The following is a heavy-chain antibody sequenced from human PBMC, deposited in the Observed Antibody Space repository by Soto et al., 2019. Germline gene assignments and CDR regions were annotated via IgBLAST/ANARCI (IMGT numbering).Heavy chain of an antibody. CDR1: GYTFTSYD. Sequence: ASVKVSCKASGYTFTSYDINWVRQATGQGLEWMGWMNPNSGNTGYAQKFQGRVTMTRNTSISTAYMELSSLRSEDTAVYYCAGGQYEDFWSGYRGYYYYGLDVWGQGTTVTVS. J-gene: IGHJ6*02. CDR3: AGGQYEDFWSGYRGYYYYGLDV. CDR2: MNPNSGNT. V-gene: IGHV1-8*01. D-gene: IGHD3-3*01.